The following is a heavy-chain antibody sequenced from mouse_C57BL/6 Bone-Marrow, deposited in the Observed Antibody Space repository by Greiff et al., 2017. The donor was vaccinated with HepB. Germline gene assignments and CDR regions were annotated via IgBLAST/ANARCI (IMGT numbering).Heavy chain of an antibody. J-gene: IGHJ4*01. D-gene: IGHD2-5*01. CDR3: FYSNYGWFYAMDY. CDR1: GYTFFDHI. CDR2: IYPVSGET. V-gene: IGHV1-11*01. Sequence: QPQQSGAELGGPGGLVTLSRQAFGYTFFDHIMEWGKKRPGQGLGGVGRIYPVSGETNYKKKFMGKATFSVDRSSSTVYMVLNSLTSEDPAVYYCFYSNYGWFYAMDYWGQGTSVTVSS.